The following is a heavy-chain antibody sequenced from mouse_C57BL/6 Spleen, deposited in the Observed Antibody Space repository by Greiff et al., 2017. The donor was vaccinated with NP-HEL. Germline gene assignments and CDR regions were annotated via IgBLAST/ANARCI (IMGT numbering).Heavy chain of an antibody. CDR3: ARKDYYAMDY. Sequence: VKLQQPGAELVKPGASVKLSCKASGYTFTSYWMQWVKQRPGQGLEWIGEIDPSDSYTNYNQKFKGKATLTVDTSSSTAYMQLSSLTSEDSAVYYCARKDYYAMDYWGQGTSVTVSS. V-gene: IGHV1-50*01. J-gene: IGHJ4*01. CDR2: IDPSDSYT. CDR1: GYTFTSYW.